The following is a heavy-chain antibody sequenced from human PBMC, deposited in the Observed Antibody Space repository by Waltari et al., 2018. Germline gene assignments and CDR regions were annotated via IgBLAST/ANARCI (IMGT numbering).Heavy chain of an antibody. CDR2: RKEDGNER. J-gene: IGHJ4*02. V-gene: IGHV3-7*01. CDR3: ARAYS. CDR1: GFTFSSNW. Sequence: EMQLVESGGTLVQPGGSLRLSCAASGFTFSSNWMSWVRQAPGKGLEWVASRKEDGNERYYLDSVKGRFTISRDNAKNSLYLQMNSLTAEDTALYYCARAYSWGQGTLVTVSS. D-gene: IGHD2-21*01.